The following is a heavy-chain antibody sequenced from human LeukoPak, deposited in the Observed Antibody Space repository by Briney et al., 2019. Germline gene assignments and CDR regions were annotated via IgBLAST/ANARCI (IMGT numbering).Heavy chain of an antibody. CDR3: ARGLLSGGNWFDP. CDR2: IYHSGST. CDR1: GYSISSGYY. D-gene: IGHD2-21*02. J-gene: IGHJ5*02. V-gene: IGHV4-38-2*02. Sequence: SETLSLTCTVSGYSISSGYYWGWIWQPPGKGLEWIGSIYHSGSTYYNPSLKSRVTISVDTSKNQFSLKLSSVTAADTAVYYCARGLLSGGNWFDPWGQGTRVTVSS.